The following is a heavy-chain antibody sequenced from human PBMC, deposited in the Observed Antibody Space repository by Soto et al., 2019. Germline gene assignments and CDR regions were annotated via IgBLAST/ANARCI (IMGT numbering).Heavy chain of an antibody. Sequence: GGSLRLSCAASGFTVSSNYMSWVRQAPGKGLEWVSVIYSGGSTYYADSVKGRFTISSDNSKNTLYLQMNSLRAEDTAVYYCARYSSSSPFDYWGQGTLVTVSS. CDR1: GFTVSSNY. V-gene: IGHV3-53*01. CDR3: ARYSSSSPFDY. CDR2: IYSGGST. D-gene: IGHD6-6*01. J-gene: IGHJ4*02.